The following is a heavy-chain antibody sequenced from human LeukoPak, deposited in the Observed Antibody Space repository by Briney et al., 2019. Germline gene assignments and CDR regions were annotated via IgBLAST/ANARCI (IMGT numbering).Heavy chain of an antibody. Sequence: GGSLRLSCAASGFTFSGYGMSWVRQAPGKGLNWVSAISGSGGSTCYADSVKGRITISRDNSKNTLYLQMNSLRAEDTAVYYCAKGVGYCSGGSCQQFDYWGQGTLVAVSS. CDR3: AKGVGYCSGGSCQQFDY. CDR2: ISGSGGST. D-gene: IGHD2-15*01. J-gene: IGHJ4*02. V-gene: IGHV3-23*01. CDR1: GFTFSGYG.